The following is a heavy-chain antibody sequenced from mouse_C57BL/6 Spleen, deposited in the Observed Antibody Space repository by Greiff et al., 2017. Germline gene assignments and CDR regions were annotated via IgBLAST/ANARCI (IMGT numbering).Heavy chain of an antibody. CDR2: IHPNSGST. D-gene: IGHD1-1*01. CDR1: GYTFTSYW. V-gene: IGHV1-64*01. CDR3: AREGYCGSSYRYFGD. Sequence: QVQLQQPGAELVKPGASVKLSCKASGYTFTSYWMHWVKQRPGQGLEWIGMIHPNSGSTNYNEKFKSKATLTVDKSSSTAYMQLSSLTSEDSAVYYCAREGYCGSSYRYFGDWGQGTTLTVSS. J-gene: IGHJ2*01.